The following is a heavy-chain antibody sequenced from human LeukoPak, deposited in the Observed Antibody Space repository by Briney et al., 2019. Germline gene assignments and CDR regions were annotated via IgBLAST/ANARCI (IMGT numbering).Heavy chain of an antibody. CDR3: ARVDGWFGELLALPFDY. Sequence: GASVKVSCKASGYTFTSYGISWVRQAPGQGLEWMGWISGYNGYTQYAQALSGRVTMTTGASTSTAYMELRSLRSDDTAVYYCARVDGWFGELLALPFDYWGQGTLVTVSS. CDR1: GYTFTSYG. D-gene: IGHD3-10*01. J-gene: IGHJ4*02. V-gene: IGHV1-18*01. CDR2: ISGYNGYT.